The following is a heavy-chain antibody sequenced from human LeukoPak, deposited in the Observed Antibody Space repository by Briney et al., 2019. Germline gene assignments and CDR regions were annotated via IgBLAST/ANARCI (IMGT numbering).Heavy chain of an antibody. V-gene: IGHV4-59*12. CDR1: GGSISSYY. D-gene: IGHD6-19*01. J-gene: IGHJ5*02. CDR2: IYYSGST. Sequence: SETLSLTCTVSGGSISSYYWRWIRPPPGKGLGGIGYIYYSGSTNYNPSLKSRVTISVDTSKNQFSLKLSSVTAADTAVYYCARGRDYSSGWLNWFDPWGQGTLVTVSS. CDR3: ARGRDYSSGWLNWFDP.